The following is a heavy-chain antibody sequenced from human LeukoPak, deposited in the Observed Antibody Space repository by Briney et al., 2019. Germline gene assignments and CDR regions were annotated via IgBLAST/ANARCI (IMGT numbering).Heavy chain of an antibody. CDR2: ISSDGSST. Sequence: PGGSLRLSCAASGFTLRNHWMHWVRQTPGKGLVWDSRISSDGSSTTYADSVKGRFTISRDNAKNTLYLQMNNLRAEDTAMYYCARDQRVTGRPDIDYWGQGTLVIVSS. CDR1: GFTLRNHW. J-gene: IGHJ4*02. CDR3: ARDQRVTGRPDIDY. D-gene: IGHD6-6*01. V-gene: IGHV3-74*03.